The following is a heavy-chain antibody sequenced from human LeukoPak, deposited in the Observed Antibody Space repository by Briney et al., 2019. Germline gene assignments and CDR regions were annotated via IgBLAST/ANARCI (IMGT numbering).Heavy chain of an antibody. D-gene: IGHD3-22*01. CDR2: ISYDGSNK. Sequence: GSLRLSCAASGFTFSSYGMHWVRQAPGKGLEWVAVISYDGSNKYYADSVKGRFTISRDNSKNTLYLQMNSLRAEDTAVYYCAKGERVYYDSSGYYTSPFDYWGQGTLVTVSS. J-gene: IGHJ4*02. V-gene: IGHV3-30*18. CDR3: AKGERVYYDSSGYYTSPFDY. CDR1: GFTFSSYG.